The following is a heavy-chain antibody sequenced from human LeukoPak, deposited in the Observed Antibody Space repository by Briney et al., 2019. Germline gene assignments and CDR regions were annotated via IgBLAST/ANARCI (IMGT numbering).Heavy chain of an antibody. V-gene: IGHV4-34*01. D-gene: IGHD3-10*01. J-gene: IGHJ4*02. Sequence: PSETLSLTCAVYGGSFSGYYWSWIRQPPGKGLEWIGEINHSGSTNYNPSLKSRVTISVDTSKNQFSLKLSSVTAADTAVYYCARVRPKYYYGSGSYYEGGQARYFDYWGQGTLVTVSS. CDR3: ARVRPKYYYGSGSYYEGGQARYFDY. CDR1: GGSFSGYY. CDR2: INHSGST.